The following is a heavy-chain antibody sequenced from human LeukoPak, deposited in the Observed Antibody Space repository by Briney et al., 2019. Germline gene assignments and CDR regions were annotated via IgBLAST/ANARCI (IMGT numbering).Heavy chain of an antibody. CDR2: IDEFGSVT. D-gene: IGHD3-10*02. CDR1: GFTFSSYW. CDR3: VRDMFGGRDY. Sequence: PGGSLRLSCAASGFTFSSYWMHWVRQVPGKGLAWVSRIDEFGSVTNSADSAQGRFSISRDNAKNALYLQMNSLRAEDTAVYYCVRDMFGGRDYWGQGTLVTVSS. V-gene: IGHV3-74*01. J-gene: IGHJ4*02.